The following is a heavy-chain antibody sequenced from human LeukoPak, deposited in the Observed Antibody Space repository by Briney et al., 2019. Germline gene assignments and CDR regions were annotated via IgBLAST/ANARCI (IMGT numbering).Heavy chain of an antibody. CDR2: IIPIFGTA. CDR1: GGTFSSYA. CDR3: ARDSPAQYCSGGSCYYYDY. V-gene: IGHV1-69*13. Sequence: ASVKVSCKASGGTFSSYAINWVRQAPGQGLEWMGGIIPIFGTANFAQKFQGRVTITADESTSTAYMELSSLRSEDTAVYYCARDSPAQYCSGGSCYYYDYWGQGTLVTVSS. J-gene: IGHJ4*02. D-gene: IGHD2-15*01.